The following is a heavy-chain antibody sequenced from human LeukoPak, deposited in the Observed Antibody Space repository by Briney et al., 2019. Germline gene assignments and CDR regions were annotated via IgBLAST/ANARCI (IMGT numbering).Heavy chain of an antibody. CDR3: TRVGYYYGSGSYYKRYFDY. CDR2: IRSKAYSGTT. D-gene: IGHD3-10*01. J-gene: IGHJ4*02. V-gene: IGHV3-49*04. Sequence: PGGSLRLSCTASGFTFGDYAMSWVRQAPGKGLEWVGFIRSKAYSGTTEYAASVKGRFTISRDDSKSIAYLQMNGLKTEDTAVYYCTRVGYYYGSGSYYKRYFDYWGQGTLVTVSS. CDR1: GFTFGDYA.